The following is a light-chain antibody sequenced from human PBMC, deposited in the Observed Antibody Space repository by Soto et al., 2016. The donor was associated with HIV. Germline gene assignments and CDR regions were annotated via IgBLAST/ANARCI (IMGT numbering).Light chain of an antibody. CDR1: QSISTW. V-gene: IGKV1-5*03. CDR2: KAS. J-gene: IGKJ1*01. Sequence: DIQMTQSPSTLSASVGDTVTITCRASQSISTWLAWYQQKPGKAPNLLIYKASNLESGVPSRFSGSGSGTEFTLTISSLQPDDFATYYCQQYNSYSWTFGQGTKVEIK. CDR3: QQYNSYSWT.